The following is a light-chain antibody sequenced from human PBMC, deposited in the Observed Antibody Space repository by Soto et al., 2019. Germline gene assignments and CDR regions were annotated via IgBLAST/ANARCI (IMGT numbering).Light chain of an antibody. CDR1: QSVSSN. J-gene: IGKJ4*01. CDR3: QQYNNWPLT. V-gene: IGKV3D-15*01. CDR2: GAS. Sequence: EIVMTQSPATLSVSPGERATLSCRASQSVSSNLAWYQQKPGQAPRLLIYGASIRATGIPARFSGSGSGTEFTLTISSLQSEDFAVYYCQQYNNWPLTFGGGTKVDNK.